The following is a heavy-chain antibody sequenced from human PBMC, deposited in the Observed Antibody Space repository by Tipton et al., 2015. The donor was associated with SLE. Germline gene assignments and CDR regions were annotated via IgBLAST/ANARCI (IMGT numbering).Heavy chain of an antibody. CDR1: SGSISDSIYY. Sequence: TLSLTCSISSGSISDSIYYWGWIRQSPGKGLQWIGSIYYTGRTYLNPSLKSQVTISVNTSQTRFSLALNSVTAADTAVYYCVVSVDMVAMVDYWGLGNMVTVSS. V-gene: IGHV4-39*07. J-gene: IGHJ4*02. D-gene: IGHD5-12*01. CDR3: VVSVDMVAMVDY. CDR2: IYYTGRT.